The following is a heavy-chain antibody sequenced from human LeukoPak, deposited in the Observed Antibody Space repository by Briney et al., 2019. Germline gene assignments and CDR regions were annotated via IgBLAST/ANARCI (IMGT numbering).Heavy chain of an antibody. V-gene: IGHV5-51*01. CDR1: GYSFTSDW. J-gene: IGHJ4*02. CDR3: ARQSVRYGSGSPPDY. Sequence: GESLKISCKGSGYSFTSDWIGWVRQMPGKGLEWMGIIYPGDSDTRYSPSFQGQVTMSADKSISTAYLQWSSLKASDNAMYYCARQSVRYGSGSPPDYWGQGTLVTVSS. D-gene: IGHD3-10*01. CDR2: IYPGDSDT.